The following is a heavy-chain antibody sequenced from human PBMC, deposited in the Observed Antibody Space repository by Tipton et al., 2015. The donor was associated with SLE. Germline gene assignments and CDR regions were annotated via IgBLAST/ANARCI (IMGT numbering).Heavy chain of an antibody. CDR1: GGSISSGSYY. V-gene: IGHV4-39*01. Sequence: TLSLTCTVSGGSISSGSYYWGWIRQPPGKGLEWIGSIYYSGSTYYNPSLKSRVTISVDTSKNQFSLKLSSVTAADTAVYYCARHPAGAGWYFDLWGRGTLVTVSS. CDR3: ARHPAGAGWYFDL. CDR2: IYYSGST. D-gene: IGHD6-19*01. J-gene: IGHJ2*01.